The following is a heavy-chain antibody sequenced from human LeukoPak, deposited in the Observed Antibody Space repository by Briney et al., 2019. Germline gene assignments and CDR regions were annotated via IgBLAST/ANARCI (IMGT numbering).Heavy chain of an antibody. D-gene: IGHD6-13*01. J-gene: IGHJ4*02. CDR3: ARRNIYDIAAAENDY. CDR1: GGSISSSSYY. V-gene: IGHV4-39*01. CDR2: IYYSGST. Sequence: SETLSLTCTVSGGSISSSSYYWGWIRQPPGKGLEWIGSIYYSGSTYYNPSLKSRVTISVDTSENQFSLKLSSVTAADTAVYYCARRNIYDIAAAENDYWGQGTLVTVSS.